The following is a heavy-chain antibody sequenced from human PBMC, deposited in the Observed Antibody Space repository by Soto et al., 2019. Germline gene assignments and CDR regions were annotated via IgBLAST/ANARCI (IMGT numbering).Heavy chain of an antibody. CDR2: ISPSGSP. J-gene: IGHJ5*02. Sequence: SETLSLTCSVSGGSVNSGGYSWSWIRQPPGKGLEWIGLISPSGSPAYNPSLKRRVTISVDRSNNQISLELSSVTAADTAVYYCARGVLAWGPGTLVTVSS. V-gene: IGHV4-30-2*01. CDR1: GGSVNSGGYS. D-gene: IGHD2-8*01. CDR3: ARGVLA.